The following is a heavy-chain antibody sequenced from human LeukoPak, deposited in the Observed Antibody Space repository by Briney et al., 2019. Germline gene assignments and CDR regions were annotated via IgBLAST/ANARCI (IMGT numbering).Heavy chain of an antibody. CDR1: GYTFTSYY. CDR2: INPNSGGT. Sequence: ASVKVSCKASGYTFTSYYMHWVRQAPGQGLEWMGWINPNSGGTNYAQKFQGRVTMTRDTSISTAYMELSRLRSDDTAVYHCARPRGGYCSGGSCPWVDWGQGTMVTVSS. J-gene: IGHJ3*01. V-gene: IGHV1-2*02. D-gene: IGHD2-15*01. CDR3: ARPRGGYCSGGSCPWVD.